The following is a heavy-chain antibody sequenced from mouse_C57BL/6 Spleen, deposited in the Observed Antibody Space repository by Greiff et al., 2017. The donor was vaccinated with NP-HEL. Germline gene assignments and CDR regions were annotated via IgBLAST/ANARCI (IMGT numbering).Heavy chain of an antibody. V-gene: IGHV1-80*01. CDR1: GYAFSSYW. J-gene: IGHJ2*01. D-gene: IGHD2-4*01. CDR3: ARSSYDYLFDY. CDR2: IYPGDGDT. Sequence: VQRVESGAELVKPGASVKISCKASGYAFSSYWMNWVKQRPGKGLEWIGQIYPGDGDTNYNGKFKGKATLTADKSSSTAYMQLSSLTSEDSAVYFCARSSYDYLFDYWGQGTTLTVSS.